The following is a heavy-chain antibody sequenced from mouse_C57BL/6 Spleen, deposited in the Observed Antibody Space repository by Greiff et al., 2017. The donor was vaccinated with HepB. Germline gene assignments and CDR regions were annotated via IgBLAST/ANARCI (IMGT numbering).Heavy chain of an antibody. CDR2: IYPGSGST. Sequence: QVQLQHPGAELVKPGASVKMSCKASGYTFTSYWITWVKQRPGQGLEWIGDIYPGSGSTNYNEKFKSKATLTVDTSSSTAYMQLSSLTSEDSAVYYCARVDSNYGYYAMDYWGQGTSVTVSS. J-gene: IGHJ4*01. D-gene: IGHD2-5*01. V-gene: IGHV1-55*01. CDR3: ARVDSNYGYYAMDY. CDR1: GYTFTSYW.